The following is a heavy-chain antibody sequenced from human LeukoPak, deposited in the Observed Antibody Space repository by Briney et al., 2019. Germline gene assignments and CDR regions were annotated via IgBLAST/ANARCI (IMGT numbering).Heavy chain of an antibody. CDR3: ARYYYDSSAQGSYYYGMDV. CDR1: GFTFSSYS. J-gene: IGHJ6*02. D-gene: IGHD3-22*01. V-gene: IGHV3-48*02. Sequence: PGGSLRLSCAASGFTFSSYSMNWVRQAPGKGLEWVSYISSSSSTIYYADSVKGRFTISRDNAKNSLYLQMNSLRDEDTAVYYCARYYYDSSAQGSYYYGMDVWGQGTTVTVSS. CDR2: ISSSSSTI.